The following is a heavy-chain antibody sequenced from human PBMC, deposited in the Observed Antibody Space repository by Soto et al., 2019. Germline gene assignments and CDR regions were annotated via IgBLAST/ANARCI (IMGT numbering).Heavy chain of an antibody. J-gene: IGHJ5*02. D-gene: IGHD6-19*01. Sequence: QVQLVQSGAEVKKPGASVKVSCKASGYTFTSYGISWVRQAPGQGLEWMGWISAYNGNTNYAQKRQGRVTMTTDTSTSTAYMELRSRRSDDTAVYYCARWDDQWLVHRWFDPWGQGTLVTVSS. CDR3: ARWDDQWLVHRWFDP. CDR2: ISAYNGNT. CDR1: GYTFTSYG. V-gene: IGHV1-18*01.